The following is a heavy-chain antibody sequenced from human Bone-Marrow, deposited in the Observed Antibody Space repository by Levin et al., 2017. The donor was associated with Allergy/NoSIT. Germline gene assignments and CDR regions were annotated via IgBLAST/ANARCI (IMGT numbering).Heavy chain of an antibody. CDR3: ATGGTWFEGFYFDN. Sequence: SETLSLTCTVSGNFLSSKYWTWIRQSPGKGLEWIGYILYGGGTNYNPPLKSRVTISADTSKNEFSLNVRSMTTADTAIYYCATGGTWFEGFYFDNWGQGTLITVSS. CDR1: GNFLSSKY. J-gene: IGHJ4*02. CDR2: ILYGGGT. V-gene: IGHV4-59*01. D-gene: IGHD3-10*01.